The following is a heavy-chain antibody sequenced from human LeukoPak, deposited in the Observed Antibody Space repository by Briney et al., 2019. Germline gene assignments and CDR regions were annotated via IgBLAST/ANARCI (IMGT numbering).Heavy chain of an antibody. V-gene: IGHV1-2*02. D-gene: IGHD3-22*01. CDR2: INPNSGGT. CDR3: ARGFYDSSGYYYLDYFDY. J-gene: IGHJ4*02. CDR1: GYTFTGYY. Sequence: ASVTVSCKASGYTFTGYYMHWVRQAPGQGLEWRRWINPNSGGTNYAQKFQGRVTMTRDTSISTAYMELSRLRSDDTAVYYCARGFYDSSGYYYLDYFDYWGQGTLVTVSS.